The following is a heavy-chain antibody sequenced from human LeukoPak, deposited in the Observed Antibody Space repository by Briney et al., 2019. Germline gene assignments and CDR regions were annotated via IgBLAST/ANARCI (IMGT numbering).Heavy chain of an antibody. V-gene: IGHV3-30-3*01. CDR1: GFTLSSHV. Sequence: SLRLSCVASGFTLSSHVMHWVREAPGRAREWGALISSDGTTKYNADSLEGRFIISRDTSMDTLYLQMKSLRVDHTPVYYCARGILSPRSVAFDVWGQGTMVTVS. D-gene: IGHD3-3*01. CDR3: ARGILSPRSVAFDV. J-gene: IGHJ3*01. CDR2: ISSDGTTK.